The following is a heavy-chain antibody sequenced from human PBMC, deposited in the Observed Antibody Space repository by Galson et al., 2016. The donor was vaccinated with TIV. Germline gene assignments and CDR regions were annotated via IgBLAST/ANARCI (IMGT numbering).Heavy chain of an antibody. V-gene: IGHV1-69*13. Sequence: SVKVSCKASGGTFNKYAISWVRQAPGQGLEWMGGIIPIFRTSRYAQKFQGRVTITADAYMSTVDMELSSLRSEDTAVYYCVRGMGATTYYQYGMDVWGQGTTVTVSS. CDR3: VRGMGATTYYQYGMDV. CDR1: GGTFNKYA. CDR2: IIPIFRTS. J-gene: IGHJ6*02. D-gene: IGHD1-26*01.